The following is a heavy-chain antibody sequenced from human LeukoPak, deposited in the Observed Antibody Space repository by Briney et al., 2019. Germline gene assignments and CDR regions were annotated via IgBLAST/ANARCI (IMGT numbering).Heavy chain of an antibody. CDR1: GFTFSSYA. V-gene: IGHV3-23*01. CDR2: ISGSGGST. J-gene: IGHJ4*02. CDR3: AKGNTIFGVVIPLDY. Sequence: PGGSLRLSCAASGFTFSSYALSWVRQAPGKGLEWVSAISGSGGSTYYADSVKGRFTISRDNSMNTLYLQMNSLRAEDTAVYYCAKGNTIFGVVIPLDYWGQGTLVTVSS. D-gene: IGHD3-3*01.